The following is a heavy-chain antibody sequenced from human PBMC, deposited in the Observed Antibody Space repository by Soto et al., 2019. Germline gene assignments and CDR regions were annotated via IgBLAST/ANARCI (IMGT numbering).Heavy chain of an antibody. Sequence: QLQLQESGPGLVKPSETLSLTCTVSGGSISSSSYYWGWIRQPPGKGLEWIGSIYYSGSTYYNPSLKSRVTISVDTSKNQFSLKLSSVTAADTAVYYCGRSGITIFGVVDYWGQGTLVTVSS. CDR3: GRSGITIFGVVDY. V-gene: IGHV4-39*01. J-gene: IGHJ4*02. CDR1: GGSISSSSYY. D-gene: IGHD3-3*01. CDR2: IYYSGST.